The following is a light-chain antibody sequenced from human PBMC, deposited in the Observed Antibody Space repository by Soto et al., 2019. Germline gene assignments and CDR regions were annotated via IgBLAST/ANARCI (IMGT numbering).Light chain of an antibody. J-gene: IGKJ2*01. Sequence: EIVLTQSPATLSVSPGERATLSCRASQSISTELAWYQQKPGQPPRLLIYSASTRATGVPARFTGSGSGSEFTLTISGLQSEDFAVDYGQHGHNWPLTFGQRTRLEI. CDR2: SAS. CDR3: QHGHNWPLT. CDR1: QSISTE. V-gene: IGKV3-15*01.